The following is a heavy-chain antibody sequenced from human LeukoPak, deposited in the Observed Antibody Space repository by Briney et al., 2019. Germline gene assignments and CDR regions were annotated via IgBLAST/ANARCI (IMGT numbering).Heavy chain of an antibody. D-gene: IGHD3-10*01. CDR1: GYTFTSYA. CDR2: INTGNGNT. Sequence: ASVKVSCKASGYTFTSYALHWVRQAPGQRLEWMGWINTGNGNTKYSQKFRGRVTITRDTSANIAYMDLSSLRSEDTAVYYCAKSGSYYNFDYWGQGTLVTVSS. V-gene: IGHV1-3*04. CDR3: AKSGSYYNFDY. J-gene: IGHJ4*02.